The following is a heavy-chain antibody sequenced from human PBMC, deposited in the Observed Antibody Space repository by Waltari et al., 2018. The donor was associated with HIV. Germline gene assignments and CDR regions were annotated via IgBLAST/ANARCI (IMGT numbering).Heavy chain of an antibody. CDR2: IYTSGRT. Sequence: QVQLQESGPGLVKPSQTLSLTCTVPGGSISSGSYYWSWIRQPAGKGLEWIGRIYTSGRTNYNPSLKSRVTISVDTSKNQFSLKLSSVTAADTAVYYCARGLPRSSDAFDIWGQGTMVTVSS. D-gene: IGHD3-10*01. V-gene: IGHV4-61*02. J-gene: IGHJ3*02. CDR3: ARGLPRSSDAFDI. CDR1: GGSISSGSYY.